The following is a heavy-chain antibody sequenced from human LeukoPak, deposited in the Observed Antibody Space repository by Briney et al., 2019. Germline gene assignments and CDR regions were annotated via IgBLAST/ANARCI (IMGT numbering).Heavy chain of an antibody. V-gene: IGHV1-2*02. J-gene: IGHJ5*02. D-gene: IGHD3-3*01. CDR3: ARESKDYDFWSGYLNWFDP. Sequence: GASVKVSCKASGYTFTGYYMHWVRQAPGQGLEWMGWINPNSGGTNYAQKFQGRVTMTRDTSISTAYMELSRLRSDDTAVYYCARESKDYDFWSGYLNWFDPWGQGTLVTVSP. CDR2: INPNSGGT. CDR1: GYTFTGYY.